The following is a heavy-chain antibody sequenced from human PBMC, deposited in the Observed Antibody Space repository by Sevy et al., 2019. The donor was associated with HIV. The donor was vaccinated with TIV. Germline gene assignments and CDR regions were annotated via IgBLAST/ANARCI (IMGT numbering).Heavy chain of an antibody. CDR3: AKDRGPTGGKRNYYYYGMDV. CDR2: ISGSGGST. CDR1: GFTFSSYA. J-gene: IGHJ6*02. V-gene: IGHV3-23*01. D-gene: IGHD3-10*01. Sequence: GGSLRLSCAASGFTFSSYAMSWVRQAPGKGLEWVSAISGSGGSTYYADSVKGRFTISRDNSKNTLYLQMNSLRVEDTAVYYCAKDRGPTGGKRNYYYYGMDVWGQGTTVTVSS.